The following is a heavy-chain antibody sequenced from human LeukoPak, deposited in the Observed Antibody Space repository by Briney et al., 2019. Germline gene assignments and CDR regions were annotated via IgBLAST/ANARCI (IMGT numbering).Heavy chain of an antibody. CDR1: GNYW. D-gene: IGHD2/OR15-2a*01. CDR2: INSDGSWT. CDR3: VSFYETD. Sequence: GGSLRLSCAASGNYWMHWVRQAPGKGLLWVSRINSDGSWTSYADSVKGRFTISKDNAKNTVYLQMNNLRAEDTAVYYCVSFYETDWGRGTLVTVS. V-gene: IGHV3-74*01. J-gene: IGHJ4*02.